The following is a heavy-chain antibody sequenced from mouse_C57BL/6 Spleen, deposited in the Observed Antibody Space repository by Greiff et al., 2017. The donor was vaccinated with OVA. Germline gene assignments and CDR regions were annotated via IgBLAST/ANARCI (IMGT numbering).Heavy chain of an antibody. D-gene: IGHD3-1*01. V-gene: IGHV5-4*01. J-gene: IGHJ2*01. CDR3: ARDRGYFDY. CDR1: GFTFSSYA. Sequence: EVKLMESGGGLVKPGGSLKLSCAASGFTFSSYAMSWVRQTPDQRLAWVATISDGGSYTYYPDNVKGRFTISRDNAKNNLYLQMSHLKSEDTAMYYCARDRGYFDYWDQGTTLTVSS. CDR2: ISDGGSYT.